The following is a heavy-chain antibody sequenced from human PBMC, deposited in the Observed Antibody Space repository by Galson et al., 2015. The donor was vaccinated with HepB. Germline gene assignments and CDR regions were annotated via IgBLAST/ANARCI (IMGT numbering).Heavy chain of an antibody. V-gene: IGHV1-3*01. CDR3: ARSLWFGEVPLGWFDP. CDR1: GYTFTSYA. J-gene: IGHJ5*02. CDR2: INAGNGNT. D-gene: IGHD3-10*01. Sequence: SVKVSCKASGYTFTSYAMHWVRQAPGQRLEWMGWINAGNGNTKYSQKFQGRVTITRDTSASTAYMELSSLRSEDTAVYYCARSLWFGEVPLGWFDPWGQGTLVTVSS.